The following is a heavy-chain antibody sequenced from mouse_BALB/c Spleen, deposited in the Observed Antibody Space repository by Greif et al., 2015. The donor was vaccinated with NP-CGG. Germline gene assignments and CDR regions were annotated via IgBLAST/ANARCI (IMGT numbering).Heavy chain of an antibody. D-gene: IGHD1-1*01. Sequence: EVKLMESGGDLVKPGGSLKLSCAASGFTFSSYGMSWVRQTPDKRLEWVATISSGGSYTYYPDSVKGRFTISRDNAKNTLYLQMSSLKSEDTAMYYCARRGTTVAMDYWGQGTSVTVSS. CDR3: ARRGTTVAMDY. V-gene: IGHV5-6*02. J-gene: IGHJ4*01. CDR2: ISSGGSYT. CDR1: GFTFSSYG.